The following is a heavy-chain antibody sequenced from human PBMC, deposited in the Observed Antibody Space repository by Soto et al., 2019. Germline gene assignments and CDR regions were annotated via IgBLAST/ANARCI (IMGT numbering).Heavy chain of an antibody. CDR2: ISYDGSNK. Sequence: QVQLVESGGGVVQPGRSLRLSCAASGFTFSSYGMHWVRQAPGKGLEWVAVISYDGSNKYYADSVKGRFTISKDNSKNSQYLQMNTLRAEDTAVYYCAEDYCYGSGGSGDGCLDYWGQGTLVTVSS. CDR3: AEDYCYGSGGSGDGCLDY. J-gene: IGHJ4*02. V-gene: IGHV3-30*18. D-gene: IGHD2-15*01. CDR1: GFTFSSYG.